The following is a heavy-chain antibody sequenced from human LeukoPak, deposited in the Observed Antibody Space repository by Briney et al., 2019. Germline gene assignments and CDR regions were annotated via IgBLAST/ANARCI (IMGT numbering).Heavy chain of an antibody. D-gene: IGHD4-17*01. Sequence: GESLKISCKGSGYSFTSYWIGWARQMPGKGLEWMGIIYPGDSDTRYSPSFQGQVTISADKSISTAYLQWSSLKASDTAMYYCARPSATVVIGGDIWGQGTMVTVSS. J-gene: IGHJ3*02. CDR1: GYSFTSYW. CDR2: IYPGDSDT. V-gene: IGHV5-51*01. CDR3: ARPSATVVIGGDI.